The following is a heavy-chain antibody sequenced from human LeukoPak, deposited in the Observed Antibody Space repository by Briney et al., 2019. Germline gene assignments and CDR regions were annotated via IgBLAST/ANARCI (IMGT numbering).Heavy chain of an antibody. V-gene: IGHV3-23*01. CDR1: GFTFSRFA. CDR3: AKDRDIILTGHGMDV. CDR2: IGGLGEST. D-gene: IGHD3-9*01. Sequence: GGSLRLSCEASGFTFSRFAMTWVRQAPGKGLEWVSTIGGLGESTNYADSVKGRFTISRDNSKNTLYLQMNNLRAEDTAVYYRAKDRDIILTGHGMDVWGQGTTVTVSS. J-gene: IGHJ6*02.